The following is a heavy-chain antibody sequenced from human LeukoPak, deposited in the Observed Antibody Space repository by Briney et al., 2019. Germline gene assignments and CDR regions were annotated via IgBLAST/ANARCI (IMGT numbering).Heavy chain of an antibody. CDR3: AKGKFRYGSGSYPSSFDY. J-gene: IGHJ4*02. V-gene: IGHV3-23*01. D-gene: IGHD3-10*01. Sequence: HPGGSLRLSCAASGFTFSSYAMSWVRQAPGKGLEWVSAISGSGGSTYYADSVKGRFTISRDNSKNTLYQQMNSLRAEDTAVYYCAKGKFRYGSGSYPSSFDYWGQGTLVTVSS. CDR1: GFTFSSYA. CDR2: ISGSGGST.